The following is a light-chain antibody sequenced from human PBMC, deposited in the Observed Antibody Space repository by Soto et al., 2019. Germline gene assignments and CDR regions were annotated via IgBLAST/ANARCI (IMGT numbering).Light chain of an antibody. CDR2: TTS. Sequence: DIQMTQSPSSLSASVGDRVTITCRASHDISTFLAWYQQKPGKVPKLLIYTTSTLQSGVPSRFSGSGSGTDFTLTISSLQPEDVATYYCQKDNSAPWTLGQGTKVDIK. J-gene: IGKJ1*01. V-gene: IGKV1-27*01. CDR3: QKDNSAPWT. CDR1: HDISTF.